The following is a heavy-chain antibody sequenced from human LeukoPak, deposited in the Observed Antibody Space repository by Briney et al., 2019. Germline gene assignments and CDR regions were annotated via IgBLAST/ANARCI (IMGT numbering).Heavy chain of an antibody. CDR1: GFTFSSYA. CDR2: ISGSGST. CDR3: AKDFRIGYSAHFDY. V-gene: IGHV3-23*01. D-gene: IGHD2-21*01. Sequence: GGSLRLSCAASGFTFSSYAMSWVRQAPGKRLEWVSTISGSGSTYYADSVKGRFTISRDNSKNTLYLQMDSLRGEDTAVYYCAKDFRIGYSAHFDYWGQGALVTVSS. J-gene: IGHJ4*02.